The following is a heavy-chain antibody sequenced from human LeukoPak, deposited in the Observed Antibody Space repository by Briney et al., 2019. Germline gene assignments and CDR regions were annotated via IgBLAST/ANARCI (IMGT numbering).Heavy chain of an antibody. Sequence: GGSLGLSCAASGFTFSSYWMSWVRQAPGKGLEWVANIKQDGSEKYYVDSVKGRFTISRDNSKNTLYLQMNSLRAEDTAVYYCALYCSGGSCYSIGGAFDIWGQGTMVTVSS. D-gene: IGHD2-15*01. CDR2: IKQDGSEK. V-gene: IGHV3-7*05. J-gene: IGHJ3*02. CDR1: GFTFSSYW. CDR3: ALYCSGGSCYSIGGAFDI.